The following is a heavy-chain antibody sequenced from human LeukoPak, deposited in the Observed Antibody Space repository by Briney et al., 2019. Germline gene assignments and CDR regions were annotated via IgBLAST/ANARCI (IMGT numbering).Heavy chain of an antibody. J-gene: IGHJ6*03. CDR3: AKGEGWQQPYYYYMDV. D-gene: IGHD6-13*01. CDR2: INWNGGST. CDR1: GFTFDDYG. Sequence: RPGGSLRLSCAASGFTFDDYGMNWVRQVPGKGLEWVSGINWNGGSTGYADSVKGRFTISRDNSKSTLYLQMSSLRAEDSALYYCAKGEGWQQPYYYYMDVWGKGTTVTISS. V-gene: IGHV3-20*04.